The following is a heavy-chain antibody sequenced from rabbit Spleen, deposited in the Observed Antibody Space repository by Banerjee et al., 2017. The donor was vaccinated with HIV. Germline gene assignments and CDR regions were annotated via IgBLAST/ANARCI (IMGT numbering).Heavy chain of an antibody. CDR2: IDPVFGIT. CDR3: VREVAAKFNL. V-gene: IGHV1S47*01. J-gene: IGHJ4*01. CDR1: GFDFSSYG. D-gene: IGHD4-1*01. Sequence: QEQLVESGGGLVQPGGSLKLSCKASGFDFSSYGVSWVRQAPGKGLEWIGYIDPVFGITYSANWVKGRFTISSHNAQNTLFLQLNSLTAADTATYFCVREVAAKFNLWGPGTLVTVS.